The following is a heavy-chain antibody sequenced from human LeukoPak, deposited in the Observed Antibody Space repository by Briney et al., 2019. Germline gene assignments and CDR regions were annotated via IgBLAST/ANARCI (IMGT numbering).Heavy chain of an antibody. D-gene: IGHD4-11*01. J-gene: IGHJ4*02. V-gene: IGHV3-23*01. CDR3: AKDRGNGVNIVTTLFDF. Sequence: GGSLRLSCAASGFTFSSYAMSWVRQAPGKGLEWVSGISGSGGSTYYADSVKGRFTISRDNSKNTLYLQMNSLRVEDTAVYYCAKDRGNGVNIVTTLFDFWGQGTLVTVSS. CDR1: GFTFSSYA. CDR2: ISGSGGST.